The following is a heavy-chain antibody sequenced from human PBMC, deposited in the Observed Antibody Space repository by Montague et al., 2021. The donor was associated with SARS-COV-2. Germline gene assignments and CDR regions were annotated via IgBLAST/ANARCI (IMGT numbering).Heavy chain of an antibody. CDR2: SHSSGIT. CDR3: ARNQQLAFVDGFDI. J-gene: IGHJ3*02. Sequence: SETLSLTCTVSGGSISSHCWSWIRLPPGKGLEWVGHSHSSGITSYCPSLRGRGTVSIDTATTQFSLKLSFMTAADTAIYYCARNQQLAFVDGFDIWGQGTMVTVSS. V-gene: IGHV4-4*08. CDR1: GGSISSHC. D-gene: IGHD6-13*01.